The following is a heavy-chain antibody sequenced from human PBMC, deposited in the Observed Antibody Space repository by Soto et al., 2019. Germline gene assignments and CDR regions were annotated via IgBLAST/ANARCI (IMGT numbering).Heavy chain of an antibody. CDR1: GGSISSGGRY. J-gene: IGHJ3*02. Sequence: SETLSLTCTVSGGSISSGGRYWSWIRQHPGKGLEWIGYIYYSGSTYYNPSLKSRVTISVDTSKNQFSLKLSSVTAADTAVYYCARDLVLERRSNAFDIWGQGTMVTVSS. D-gene: IGHD1-1*01. V-gene: IGHV4-31*03. CDR3: ARDLVLERRSNAFDI. CDR2: IYYSGST.